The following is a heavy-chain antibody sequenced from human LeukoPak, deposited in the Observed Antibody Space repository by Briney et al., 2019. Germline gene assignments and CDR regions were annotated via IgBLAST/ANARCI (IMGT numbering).Heavy chain of an antibody. CDR2: ISSSGSTI. Sequence: PGGSLRLSCAASGFTFSDYYMSWIRQAPGKGLEWVSYISSSGSTIYYADSVKGRFTISRDNAKNSLYLQMNSLRAEDTAVYYCARDHYDILTGYGAYYYGMDVWGQGTTVTVSS. V-gene: IGHV3-11*01. D-gene: IGHD3-9*01. CDR3: ARDHYDILTGYGAYYYGMDV. J-gene: IGHJ6*02. CDR1: GFTFSDYY.